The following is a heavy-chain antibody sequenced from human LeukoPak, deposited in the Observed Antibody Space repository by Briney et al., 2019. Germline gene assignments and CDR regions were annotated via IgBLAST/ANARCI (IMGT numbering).Heavy chain of an antibody. J-gene: IGHJ4*02. D-gene: IGHD3-22*01. CDR1: GFTFSSYA. Sequence: GGSLRLSCAASGFTFSSYAMSWVRQAPGKGLEWVSAISGSGGSTYYADSVKGRFTISRDNSKNTLYLQMNSLRAEDTAVYYCAKDAGITMIVVAGYFDYWGQGTLVTVSS. CDR2: ISGSGGST. V-gene: IGHV3-23*01. CDR3: AKDAGITMIVVAGYFDY.